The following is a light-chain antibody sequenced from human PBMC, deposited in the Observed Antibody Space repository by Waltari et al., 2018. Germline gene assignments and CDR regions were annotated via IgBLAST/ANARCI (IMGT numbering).Light chain of an antibody. CDR1: QSVIDY. Sequence: EIVLNPSPATPSLSPGERTTLSCRASQSVIDYVAWYQQKPGQAPRLLIYGASNRATGIPARFSGSGSETDFTLTISSLEPEDFAVYYCQQRSNWRSTFGQGTRLEIK. J-gene: IGKJ5*01. V-gene: IGKV3-11*01. CDR2: GAS. CDR3: QQRSNWRST.